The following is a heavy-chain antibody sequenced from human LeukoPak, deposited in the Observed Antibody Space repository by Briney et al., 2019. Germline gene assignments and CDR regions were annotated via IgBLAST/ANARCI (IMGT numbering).Heavy chain of an antibody. CDR2: IYYSGST. CDR1: GGSISSGGYC. CDR3: ARDRAYGFYYYYGMDV. V-gene: IGHV4-31*03. D-gene: IGHD3-10*01. J-gene: IGHJ6*02. Sequence: SETLSLTCTVSGGSISSGGYCWSWIRQHPGKGLEWIGYIYYSGSTYYNPSLKSRVTISVDTSKNQFSLKLSSVTAADTAVYYCARDRAYGFYYYYGMDVWGQGTTVTVSS.